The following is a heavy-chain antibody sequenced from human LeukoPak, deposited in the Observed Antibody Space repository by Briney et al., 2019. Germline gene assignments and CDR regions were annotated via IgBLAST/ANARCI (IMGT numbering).Heavy chain of an antibody. CDR3: ARCIATEWLFFNWFDP. CDR1: GYTLTELS. Sequence: ASVKVSCKVSGYTLTELSMHWVRQAPGKGLEWMGGFDPEDGETIYAQKFQGRVTMTEDTSTDTAYMELSSLRSEDTAVYYCARCIATEWLFFNWFDPWGQGTLVTVSS. CDR2: FDPEDGET. V-gene: IGHV1-24*01. D-gene: IGHD3-3*01. J-gene: IGHJ5*02.